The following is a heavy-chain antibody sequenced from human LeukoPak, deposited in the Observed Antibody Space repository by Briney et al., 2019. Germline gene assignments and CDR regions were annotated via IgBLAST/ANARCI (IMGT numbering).Heavy chain of an antibody. V-gene: IGHV3-21*01. CDR2: ISSSGSYI. CDR1: GFTFSSYT. CDR3: ARDPGSSSYADY. J-gene: IGHJ4*02. Sequence: GGSLRLSCAASGFTFSSYTMNWVRQAPGKGLEWVSSISSSGSYIYYADSVKGRFTISRDNAKNSLYLQMNSLRAEDTAVYYCARDPGSSSYADYWGQGTLVTVSS. D-gene: IGHD6-13*01.